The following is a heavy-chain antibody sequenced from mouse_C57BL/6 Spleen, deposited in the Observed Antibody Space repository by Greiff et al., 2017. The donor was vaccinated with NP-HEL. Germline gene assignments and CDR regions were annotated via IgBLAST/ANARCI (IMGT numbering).Heavy chain of an antibody. Sequence: VQLQESGPGLVAPSQSLSITCTVSGFSLTSYAISWVRQPPGKGLEWLGVIWTGGGTNYNSALKSRLSISKDNTKSQVILKMKNLQTDDTARYDCARLAQATSLLFAYWGQGTLVTVSA. J-gene: IGHJ3*01. CDR2: IWTGGGT. D-gene: IGHD3-2*02. CDR1: GFSLTSYA. CDR3: ARLAQATSLLFAY. V-gene: IGHV2-9-1*01.